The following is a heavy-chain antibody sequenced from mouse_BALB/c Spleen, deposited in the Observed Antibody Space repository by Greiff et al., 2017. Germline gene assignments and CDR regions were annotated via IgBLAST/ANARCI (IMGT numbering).Heavy chain of an antibody. CDR3: ARRGHYYGYTGGMDY. Sequence: EVKVVESGGGLVKPGGSLKLSCAASGFAFSSYDMSWVRQTPEKRLEWVAYISSGGGSTYYPDTVKGRFTISRDNAKNTLYLQMSSLKSEDTAMYYGARRGHYYGYTGGMDYWGQGTSVTVSS. CDR2: ISSGGGST. D-gene: IGHD1-2*01. V-gene: IGHV5-12-1*01. J-gene: IGHJ4*01. CDR1: GFAFSSYD.